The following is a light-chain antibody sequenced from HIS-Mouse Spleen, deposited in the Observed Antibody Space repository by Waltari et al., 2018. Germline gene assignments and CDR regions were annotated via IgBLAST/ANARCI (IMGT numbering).Light chain of an antibody. J-gene: IGKJ1*01. CDR3: QQYNNWWT. CDR2: GAS. Sequence: EIVMTQSPATLSVTPGERATLSCRASQSVSSNLAWYQQKPGQAPRLLIDGASTRAPGIPARFSGSGSGTEFTLTIRSLQSEDFAVYYCQQYNNWWTFGQGTKVEIK. CDR1: QSVSSN. V-gene: IGKV3-15*01.